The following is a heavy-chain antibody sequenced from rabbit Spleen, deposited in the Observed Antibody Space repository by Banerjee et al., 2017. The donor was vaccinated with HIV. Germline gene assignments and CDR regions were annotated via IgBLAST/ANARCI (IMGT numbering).Heavy chain of an antibody. D-gene: IGHD4-2*01. CDR2: IGASSGST. J-gene: IGHJ4*01. CDR1: GFSFSSSYW. V-gene: IGHV1S45*01. CDR3: ARGSAGGPYYFNL. Sequence: QEQLVESGGGLVQPEGSLTLTCTASGFSFSSSYWICWVRQAPGKGLEWIGCIGASSGSTYYASWVNGRFSLSKTSSTTVTLQMSSLTAADTATYFCARGSAGGPYYFNLWGPGTLVTVS.